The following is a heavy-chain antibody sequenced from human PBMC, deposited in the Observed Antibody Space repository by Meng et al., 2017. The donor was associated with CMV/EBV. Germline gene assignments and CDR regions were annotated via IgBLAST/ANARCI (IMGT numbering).Heavy chain of an antibody. V-gene: IGHV4-4*07. Sequence: VQIQESGQGLVKLSETLSLPCIVAGASIKNYNWNWVRQPAGQGLEWIGLIQVIGHTVYNPSLKSRVTVSLDASKSQFSLTLNSVTAADTATYYCAGSRPGGGACDYWGQGILVTVSS. CDR1: GASIKNYN. J-gene: IGHJ4*02. D-gene: IGHD3-16*01. CDR3: AGSRPGGGACDY. CDR2: IQVIGHT.